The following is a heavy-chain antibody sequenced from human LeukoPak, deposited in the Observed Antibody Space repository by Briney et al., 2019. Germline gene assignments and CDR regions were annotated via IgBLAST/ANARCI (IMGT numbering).Heavy chain of an antibody. Sequence: PSETLSLTCTVSGGSISSSSYYWGWIRQPPGKGLEWIGSIYYSGSTYYNPSLKSRVTISVDTSKNQFSLKLSSVTAADTAVYYCARDRPWYYDFWSGNDRGPFDYWGQGTLVTVSS. V-gene: IGHV4-39*07. CDR1: GGSISSSSYY. D-gene: IGHD3-3*01. CDR3: ARDRPWYYDFWSGNDRGPFDY. J-gene: IGHJ4*02. CDR2: IYYSGST.